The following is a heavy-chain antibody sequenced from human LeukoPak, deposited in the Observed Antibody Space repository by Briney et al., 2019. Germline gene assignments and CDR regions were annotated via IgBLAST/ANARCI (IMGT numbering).Heavy chain of an antibody. V-gene: IGHV3-23*01. D-gene: IGHD6-6*01. CDR2: ISGSGSRT. J-gene: IGHJ6*02. CDR1: GFTFSSYA. CDR3: AKDLGSSSAAYYYYGMDV. Sequence: PGGSLRVSCAASGFTFSSYAMSWVRQAPGKGLEWVSGISGSGSRTYYADSVKGRFTISRDNSKNTLYLQMSSLRAEDTAVYYCAKDLGSSSAAYYYYGMDVWGQGTTVTVSS.